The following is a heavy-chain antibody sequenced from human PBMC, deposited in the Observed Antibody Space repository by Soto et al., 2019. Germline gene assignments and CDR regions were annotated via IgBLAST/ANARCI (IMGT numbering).Heavy chain of an antibody. V-gene: IGHV1-2*04. CDR1: GYTFTGYY. J-gene: IGHJ6*02. D-gene: IGHD3-16*01. CDR3: ARGGGSYGAYYYYGMDV. Sequence: QVQLVQSGAEVKKPGASVKVSCKASGYTFTGYYMHWVRQAPGQGLEWMGWINPNSGGTNYAQKFQGWVTMTRDTSSSTADMELSRLRSDDTAVYYCARGGGSYGAYYYYGMDVWGQGTTVAVCS. CDR2: INPNSGGT.